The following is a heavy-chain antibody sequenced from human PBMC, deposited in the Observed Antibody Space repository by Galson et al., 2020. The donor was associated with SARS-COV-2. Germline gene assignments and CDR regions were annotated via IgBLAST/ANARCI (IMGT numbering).Heavy chain of an antibody. CDR3: ARGTPDYFIDY. CDR1: GGSVRSGSYY. J-gene: IGHJ4*02. CDR2: IFYTDST. Sequence: SQTLSLTCTVSGGSVRSGSYYWSWIRQPPGKGLEWIGYIFYTDSTEYNPSLRSRVTISVDTSRNQFSLKLRSVTAADTAVYYCARGTPDYFIDYWGQGTLVTVSS. D-gene: IGHD3-16*01. V-gene: IGHV4-61*01.